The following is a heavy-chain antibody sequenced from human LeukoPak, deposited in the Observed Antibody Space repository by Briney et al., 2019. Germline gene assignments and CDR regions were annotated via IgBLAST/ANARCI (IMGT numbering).Heavy chain of an antibody. CDR3: ATELGKGAFDI. CDR2: IYYSGST. D-gene: IGHD7-27*01. CDR1: GYSISSSSYY. V-gene: IGHV4-39*07. Sequence: SETLSLTCTVSGYSISSSSYYWGWIRQPPGKGLEWIGSIYYSGSTYYNPSLKSRVTISVDTSKNQFSLKLSSVTAADTAVYYCATELGKGAFDIWGQGTMVTVSS. J-gene: IGHJ3*02.